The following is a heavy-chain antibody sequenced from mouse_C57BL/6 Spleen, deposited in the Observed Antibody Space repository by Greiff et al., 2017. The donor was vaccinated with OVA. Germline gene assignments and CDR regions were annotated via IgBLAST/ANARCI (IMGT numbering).Heavy chain of an antibody. D-gene: IGHD2-1*01. CDR2: IDPSDSYT. Sequence: QVQLQQPGAELVMPGASVKLSCKASGYTFTSYWMHWVKQRPGHGLEWIGAIDPSDSYTNYNQKFKGKSTLTVDKSSSTAYMQLSSLTSEDSAVYDCARRKYYGNSYYAMDYWGQGTSVTVSS. V-gene: IGHV1-69*01. CDR1: GYTFTSYW. CDR3: ARRKYYGNSYYAMDY. J-gene: IGHJ4*01.